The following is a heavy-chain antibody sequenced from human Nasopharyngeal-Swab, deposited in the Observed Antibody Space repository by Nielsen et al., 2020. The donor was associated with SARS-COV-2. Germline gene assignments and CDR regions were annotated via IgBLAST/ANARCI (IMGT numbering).Heavy chain of an antibody. CDR3: AKESYGDLFDY. CDR2: ISWNSGSI. Sequence: LSLTCAASGFTFDDYAMHWVRQAPGKGLEWVSGISWNSGSIGYADSVKGRFTISRDNAKNSLYLQMNILRAEDTALYYCAKESYGDLFDYWGQGTLVTVSS. D-gene: IGHD4-17*01. V-gene: IGHV3-9*01. J-gene: IGHJ4*02. CDR1: GFTFDDYA.